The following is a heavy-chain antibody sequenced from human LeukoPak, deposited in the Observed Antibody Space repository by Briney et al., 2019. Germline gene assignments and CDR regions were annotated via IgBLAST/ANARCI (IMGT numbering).Heavy chain of an antibody. CDR3: SSSYLFDRNRYFYY. V-gene: IGHV4-59*08. D-gene: IGHD3-22*01. CDR2: IYYTGST. CDR1: GVSITRYY. Sequence: SETLSLTCNVSGVSITRYYWNWIRQPPGKGLEWIGYIYYTGSTNSNPSLKSRLTISLDTSKTQFSLKVSSVTAADTAICYSSSSYLFDRNRYFYYWGQGALVTVSS. J-gene: IGHJ4*02.